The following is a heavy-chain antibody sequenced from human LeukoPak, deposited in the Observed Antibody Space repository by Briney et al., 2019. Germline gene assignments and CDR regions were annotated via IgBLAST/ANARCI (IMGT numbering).Heavy chain of an antibody. V-gene: IGHV3-30*04. CDR3: ARGKLYGSGSSGFFDY. J-gene: IGHJ4*02. D-gene: IGHD3-10*01. Sequence: HPGGSLRLSCAASGVTFSSYAMHWVRQAPGKGLERVAVISYDGNNKYYADSVKGRFTISGDNSKNTLYLQMNSLRAEDTAVYYCARGKLYGSGSSGFFDYWGQGTLVTVSS. CDR2: ISYDGNNK. CDR1: GVTFSSYA.